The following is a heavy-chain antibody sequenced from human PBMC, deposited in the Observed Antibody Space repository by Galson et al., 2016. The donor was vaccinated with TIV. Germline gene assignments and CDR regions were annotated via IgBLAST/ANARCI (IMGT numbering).Heavy chain of an antibody. CDR3: ARVSLPSYYAVDV. Sequence: TLSLTCSVFGGSINNGDNSWTWIRQPPGKGLEWLGSVYYSGSTIYSPSLRGRVTISVERSKNQFSVNLNSLTAADTAVYYCARVSLPSYYAVDVWGQGTTVTVSS. CDR2: VYYSGST. CDR1: GGSINNGDNS. V-gene: IGHV4-30-4*01. J-gene: IGHJ6*02. D-gene: IGHD3-16*01.